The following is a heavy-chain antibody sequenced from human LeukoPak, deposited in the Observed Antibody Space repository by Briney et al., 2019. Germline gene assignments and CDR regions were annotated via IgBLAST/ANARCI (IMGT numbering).Heavy chain of an antibody. Sequence: GESLKISCKGSGYSFTSYWIGWVRQMPGKGLEWMGIIYPGDSDTRYSPSFQGQVTISADKSISTAFLQWSSLKASDTAMYYCARPPRYRSSTSCSYDYWGQGTLVTVSS. CDR2: IYPGDSDT. CDR1: GYSFTSYW. J-gene: IGHJ4*02. V-gene: IGHV5-51*01. D-gene: IGHD2-2*01. CDR3: ARPPRYRSSTSCSYDY.